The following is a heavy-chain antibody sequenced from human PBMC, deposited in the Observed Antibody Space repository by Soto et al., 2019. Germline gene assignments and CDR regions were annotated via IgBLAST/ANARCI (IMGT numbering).Heavy chain of an antibody. V-gene: IGHV1-2*02. CDR2: INPNSGGT. CDR1: GCTFTGYY. Sequence: ASVKVSCKASGCTFTGYYMHWVRQAPGQGLEWMGWINPNSGGTNYAQKFQGRVTMTRDTSISTAYMELSRLRSDDTAVYYCARVPNYRYGMDVWGQGTTVTVSS. CDR3: ARVPNYRYGMDV. J-gene: IGHJ6*02.